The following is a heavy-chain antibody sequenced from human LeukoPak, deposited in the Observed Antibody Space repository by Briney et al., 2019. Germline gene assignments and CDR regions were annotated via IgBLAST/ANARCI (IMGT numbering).Heavy chain of an antibody. D-gene: IGHD3-3*01. J-gene: IGHJ3*02. CDR3: ARGFFRITIFGVVMGDAFDI. CDR2: MNPNSGNT. Sequence: ASVKVSCKASGYTFTSYDINWVRQATGQGLEWMGWMNPNSGNTGYAQKFQGRVTITRNTSISTAYMELSSLRSEDTAVYYCARGFFRITIFGVVMGDAFDIWGQGTMVTVSS. V-gene: IGHV1-8*03. CDR1: GYTFTSYD.